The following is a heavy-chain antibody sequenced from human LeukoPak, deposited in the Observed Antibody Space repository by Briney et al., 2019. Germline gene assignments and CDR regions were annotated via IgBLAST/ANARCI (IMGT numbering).Heavy chain of an antibody. CDR1: GRSISSSSYY. Sequence: TSETLSLTCTVSGRSISSSSYYWGWIRQPPGKGLEWIGEINHSGSTNYNPSLKSRVTISVDTSKNQFSLKLSSVTAADTAVYYCARKTPSGGYSTTLALFWYFDLWGRGTLVTVSS. CDR3: ARKTPSGGYSTTLALFWYFDL. J-gene: IGHJ2*01. V-gene: IGHV4-39*01. CDR2: INHSGST. D-gene: IGHD3-3*01.